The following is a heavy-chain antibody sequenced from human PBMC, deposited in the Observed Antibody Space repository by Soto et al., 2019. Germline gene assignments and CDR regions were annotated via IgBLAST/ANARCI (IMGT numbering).Heavy chain of an antibody. CDR3: AQEKIVAANYYGMGV. CDR1: GFTFSSYA. D-gene: IGHD2-15*01. CDR2: ISGNGGST. J-gene: IGHJ6*02. V-gene: IGHV3-23*01. Sequence: LRLSCAASGFTFSSYAMNWVRQAPGKGLEWVSHISGNGGSTYYADSVKGRFTISRDNSKNTLYLQMKSLRAEDTAVYYCAQEKIVAANYYGMGVWGQGTTVTVSS.